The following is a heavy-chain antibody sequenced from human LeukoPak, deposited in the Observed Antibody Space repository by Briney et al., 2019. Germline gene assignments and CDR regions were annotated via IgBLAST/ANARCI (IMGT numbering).Heavy chain of an antibody. Sequence: GASVKVSCKASGYTFTGYYMYWVRQAPGQGLEWMGWINPNSGGTNYAQKFQGRVTMTRDTSISTAYMELSRLRSDDTAVYYCARRESNYYGSGSYYNPNPSGMDVWGQGTTVTVSS. J-gene: IGHJ6*02. CDR1: GYTFTGYY. V-gene: IGHV1-2*02. D-gene: IGHD3-10*01. CDR2: INPNSGGT. CDR3: ARRESNYYGSGSYYNPNPSGMDV.